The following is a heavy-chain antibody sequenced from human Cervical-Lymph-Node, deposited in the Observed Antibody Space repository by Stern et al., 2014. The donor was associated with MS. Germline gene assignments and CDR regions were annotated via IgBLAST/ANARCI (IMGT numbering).Heavy chain of an antibody. V-gene: IGHV3-15*01. Sequence: EVQLEESGGGLVKPGGSLRLSCAASGFTFKNAWMSWVRQAPGKGLEWVGRIKSKTDGGTTDNAAPVKGRFTISRDDSKDTLYLQMSSLKTEDTAVYYCSTSRNGYNSFISAYWGQGTLVTVSS. CDR2: IKSKTDGGTT. J-gene: IGHJ4*02. CDR1: GFTFKNAW. D-gene: IGHD5-24*01. CDR3: STSRNGYNSFISAY.